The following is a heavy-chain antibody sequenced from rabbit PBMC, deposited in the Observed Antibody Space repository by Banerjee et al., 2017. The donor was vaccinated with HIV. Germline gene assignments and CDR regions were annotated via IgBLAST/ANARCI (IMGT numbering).Heavy chain of an antibody. V-gene: IGHV1S45*01. J-gene: IGHJ4*01. Sequence: QEQLEESGGDLVKPEGSLTLTCTASGFSFNNNYVMCWVRQAPGKGLEWIACINSNTGNTVYATWAKGRFTISKASWTTVTLQMTSLTVADTATYFCARDGYIGYGYGIFDLWGPGTLVTVS. CDR3: ARDGYIGYGYGIFDL. D-gene: IGHD6-1*01. CDR2: INSNTGNT. CDR1: GFSFNNNYV.